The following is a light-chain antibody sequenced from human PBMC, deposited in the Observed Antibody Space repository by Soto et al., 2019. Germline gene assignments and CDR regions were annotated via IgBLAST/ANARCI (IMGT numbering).Light chain of an antibody. CDR2: AAS. CDR1: QSITSY. Sequence: DIQMTQSPSSLSASVGDRVTITCRASQSITSYLNWYQQKVGKAPKLLIYAASSLQSGVPSRFSGSGSGTDFTLTISSLQPEDFATYFCRQSYITPWTFGQGTKVEIK. J-gene: IGKJ1*01. CDR3: RQSYITPWT. V-gene: IGKV1-39*01.